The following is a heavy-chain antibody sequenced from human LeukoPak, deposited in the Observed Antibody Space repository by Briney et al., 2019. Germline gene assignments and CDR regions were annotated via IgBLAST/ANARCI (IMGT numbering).Heavy chain of an antibody. CDR3: VSGVPFDY. V-gene: IGHV3-23*01. D-gene: IGHD2-2*01. CDR1: GFSFSSDG. J-gene: IGHJ4*02. Sequence: PGGSLRLSCVASGFSFSSDGMSWVRQAPGRGLEWVSGILGGAGSTYYADSVKGRFTISRDNAKNSLYLQMDRLRAEDTALYYCVSGVPFDYWGQGTLVTVSS. CDR2: ILGGAGST.